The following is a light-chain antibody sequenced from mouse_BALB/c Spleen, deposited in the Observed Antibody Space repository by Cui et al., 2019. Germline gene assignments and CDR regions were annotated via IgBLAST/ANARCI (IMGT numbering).Light chain of an antibody. CDR2: DTS. Sequence: ENVLSQSPAIMSASPGEKVTMTCSASSSVSYVHWYQQKSSTSPKLWIYDTSKLASGVPGRFSGSGSGNSYSLTISSVEAEDVATYYCFQGSGYPLTFGAGTKLEL. CDR3: FQGSGYPLT. J-gene: IGKJ5*01. CDR1: SSVSY. V-gene: IGKV4-63*01.